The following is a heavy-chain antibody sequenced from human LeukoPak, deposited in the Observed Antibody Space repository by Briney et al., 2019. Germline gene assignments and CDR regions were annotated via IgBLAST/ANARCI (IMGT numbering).Heavy chain of an antibody. CDR3: TTATVGYCSGGSCYRYNWFDP. V-gene: IGHV3-15*01. CDR2: IKSKTDGGTT. CDR1: GFTFSSAW. Sequence: PVGSLRLSCAASGFTFSSAWMNWVRHALGKGLEWVVRIKSKTDGGTTDYAAPVKGRFTISIDDSKNTLYLQMNSLKTEDTAVYYCTTATVGYCSGGSCYRYNWFDPVGQGTLVTVSS. D-gene: IGHD2-15*01. J-gene: IGHJ5*02.